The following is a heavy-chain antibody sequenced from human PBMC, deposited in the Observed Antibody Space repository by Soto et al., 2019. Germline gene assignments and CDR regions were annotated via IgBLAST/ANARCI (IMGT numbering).Heavy chain of an antibody. J-gene: IGHJ4*02. CDR3: ARATYYYDSSGYSDRVLDY. CDR1: GGSISSGGYY. D-gene: IGHD3-22*01. V-gene: IGHV4-31*03. Sequence: QVQLQESGPGLVKPSQTLSLTCTVSGGSISSGGYYWSWIRQHPGKGLEWIGYIYYSGNTYYNPSLKSRVTVSXDXPKNQFSLKLSSVTAADTAVYYCARATYYYDSSGYSDRVLDYWGQGTLVTVSS. CDR2: IYYSGNT.